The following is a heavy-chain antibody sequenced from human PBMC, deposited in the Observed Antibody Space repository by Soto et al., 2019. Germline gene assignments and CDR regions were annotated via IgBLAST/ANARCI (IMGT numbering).Heavy chain of an antibody. D-gene: IGHD3-16*01. Sequence: QVQLVQSGAEVNKPGASVKVSCKSSGYTFTGYYMHWVRQAPGQGLEWMGCINPNSGGTNYSQKLQGRGTMTRDPSISTAYMELGRLTSDDTAVYYCEREGGGGRLVDYWGQGTLVTVSS. CDR2: INPNSGGT. V-gene: IGHV1-2*02. J-gene: IGHJ4*02. CDR3: EREGGGGRLVDY. CDR1: GYTFTGYY.